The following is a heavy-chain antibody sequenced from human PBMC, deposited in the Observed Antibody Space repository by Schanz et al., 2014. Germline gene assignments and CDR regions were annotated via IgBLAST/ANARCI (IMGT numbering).Heavy chain of an antibody. CDR3: ARKMKLGVYGGKGHDSLDI. D-gene: IGHD4-17*01. Sequence: EVQLVESGGGWVQPGGSLRLSCAASGFTFSSNSMNWVRQAPGKGLEWLSYISDSGTYTNYADSVKGRFTISRDNAKNTLYLQMNTLRAEDTAVYYCARKMKLGVYGGKGHDSLDIWGQGTMVTVSS. CDR1: GFTFSSNS. CDR2: ISDSGTYT. J-gene: IGHJ3*02. V-gene: IGHV3-48*04.